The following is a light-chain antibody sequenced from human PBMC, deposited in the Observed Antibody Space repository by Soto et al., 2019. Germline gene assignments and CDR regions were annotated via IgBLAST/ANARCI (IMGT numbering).Light chain of an antibody. Sequence: IVLTPSPATLSVSPGERATLSCRASQAVGSNLAWYQQRPGQAPRLLIYDASTRATGIPHRFSGGGSGTDFTLTISSLQSDDFAVYYCQHFNKWPHMPAFGGGTKLAIK. CDR1: QAVGSN. CDR2: DAS. J-gene: IGKJ4*01. V-gene: IGKV3-15*01. CDR3: QHFNKWPHMPA.